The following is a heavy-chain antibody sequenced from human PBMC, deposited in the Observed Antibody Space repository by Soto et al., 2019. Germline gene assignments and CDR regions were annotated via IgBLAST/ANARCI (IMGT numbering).Heavy chain of an antibody. D-gene: IGHD3-22*01. CDR3: ARPNYYDSSGYRDY. CDR2: INHSGST. CDR1: GGSFSGYY. Sequence: QVQLQQWGAGLLKPSETLSLTCAVYGGSFSGYYWSWIRQPPGKGLEWIGEINHSGSTNYNPSLKSRVTISVYTSKNQFSLKLSSVTAADTAVYYCARPNYYDSSGYRDYWGQGTLVTVSS. J-gene: IGHJ4*02. V-gene: IGHV4-34*01.